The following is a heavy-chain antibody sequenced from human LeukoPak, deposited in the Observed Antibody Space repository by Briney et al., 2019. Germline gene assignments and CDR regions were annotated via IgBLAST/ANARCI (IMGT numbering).Heavy chain of an antibody. D-gene: IGHD5-18*01. CDR3: SRDLAYSYGFGS. V-gene: IGHV3-53*01. CDR2: LYTSGDT. J-gene: IGHJ5*02. CDR1: GFIVSSSY. Sequence: GGSLRLSCAGSGFIVSSSYMIWVRQAPGKGLEWVSILYTSGDTYYADSVKGRFTISRDNSKNTLYLQMNSLRAEDTALYYCSRDLAYSYGFGSWGQGNLVTVSS.